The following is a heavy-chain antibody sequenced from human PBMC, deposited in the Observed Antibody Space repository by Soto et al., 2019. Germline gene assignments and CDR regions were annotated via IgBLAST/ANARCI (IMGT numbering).Heavy chain of an antibody. J-gene: IGHJ6*03. CDR1: GGSFSGYY. V-gene: IGHV4-34*01. D-gene: IGHD5-12*01. CDR2: INHSGST. CDR3: ARGRGYSGYDYTYYYYMDV. Sequence: SETLSLTCAVYGGSFSGYYWSWIRQPPGKGLEWIGEINHSGSTNYNPSLKSRVTISVDTSKNQFSLKLSSVTAADTAVYYCARGRGYSGYDYTYYYYMDVWGKGTTVTVSS.